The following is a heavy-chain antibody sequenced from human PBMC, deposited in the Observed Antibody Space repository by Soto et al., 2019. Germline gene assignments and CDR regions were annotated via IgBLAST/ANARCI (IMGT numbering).Heavy chain of an antibody. Sequence: SETLSLTCTVSGGSISSSSYYWGWIRQPPGKGLEWIGSIYYSGSTYYNPSLKSRVTISVDTSKNQFSLKLSSVTAADTAVYYCAIYDFWSGYRGGVQRDYWGQGTLVTVSS. J-gene: IGHJ4*02. D-gene: IGHD3-3*01. CDR2: IYYSGST. CDR1: GGSISSSSYY. CDR3: AIYDFWSGYRGGVQRDY. V-gene: IGHV4-39*01.